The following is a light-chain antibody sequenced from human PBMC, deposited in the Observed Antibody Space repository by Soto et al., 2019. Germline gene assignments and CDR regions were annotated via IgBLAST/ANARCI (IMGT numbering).Light chain of an antibody. CDR2: AAS. CDR3: QQSYSTPMIT. V-gene: IGKV1-39*01. CDR1: QSISSY. J-gene: IGKJ3*01. Sequence: DIQMTHSPSSLSASVLDRFTITCRASQSISSYLNWYQQKPGKAPKLLIYAASSLQSGVPSRFSGSGSGTDFTLTISSLQPEDFATYYCQQSYSTPMITFGPGTKVDIK.